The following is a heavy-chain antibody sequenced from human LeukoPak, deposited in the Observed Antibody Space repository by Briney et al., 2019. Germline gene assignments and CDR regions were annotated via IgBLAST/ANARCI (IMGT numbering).Heavy chain of an antibody. CDR2: IWYDGSNK. CDR1: GFTFSRYG. V-gene: IGHV3-33*01. CDR3: GRGDDFWSGYYN. J-gene: IGHJ4*02. D-gene: IGHD3-3*01. Sequence: GGSLRLSCAASGFTFSRYGMHWVRRTPGKGLEWLAAIWYDGSNKYYADSVKGRFTVSRDNSKNTLYLQMNSLRAEDTAVYYCGRGDDFWSGYYNWGQGTLVTVSS.